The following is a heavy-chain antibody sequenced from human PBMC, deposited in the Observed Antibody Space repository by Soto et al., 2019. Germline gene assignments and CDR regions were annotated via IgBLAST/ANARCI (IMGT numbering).Heavy chain of an antibody. Sequence: ASVKVSCKASGGTFSSYAISWVRQAPGQGLEWMGGIIPIFGTANYAQKFQGRVTITADESTSTAYMELSSLRSEDTAVYYCATELSGYSGSYDAFHIWGQGTMVTVSS. CDR1: GGTFSSYA. D-gene: IGHD1-26*01. V-gene: IGHV1-69*13. J-gene: IGHJ3*02. CDR3: ATELSGYSGSYDAFHI. CDR2: IIPIFGTA.